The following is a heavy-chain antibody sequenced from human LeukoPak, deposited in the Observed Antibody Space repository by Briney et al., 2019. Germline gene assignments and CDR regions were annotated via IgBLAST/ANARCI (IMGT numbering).Heavy chain of an antibody. CDR3: ARHLAGHFGGFYFDD. D-gene: IGHD2-21*01. V-gene: IGHV4-39*07. Sequence: SETLSLTCTVSGGSISSSSYYWGWIRQPPGKGLEWIGSIYYSGSTYYNPSLKSRVTISADTSKNQFSLKLNSVTAADTAVYYCARHLAGHFGGFYFDDWGQGTLVTVSS. CDR1: GGSISSSSYY. CDR2: IYYSGST. J-gene: IGHJ4*02.